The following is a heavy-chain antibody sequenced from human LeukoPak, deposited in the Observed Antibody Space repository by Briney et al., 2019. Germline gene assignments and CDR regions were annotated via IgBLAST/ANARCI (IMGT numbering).Heavy chain of an antibody. Sequence: ASVKVSCKASGYTFTGYYIHWVRQAPGQGLEWMGWINPNSGGTNYAQKFQGRVTMTRDTSISTAYMELSRLRSDDTAVYYCARGTNVLRFLEWSGSLYYFDYWGQGTLVTVSS. D-gene: IGHD3-3*01. V-gene: IGHV1-2*02. CDR3: ARGTNVLRFLEWSGSLYYFDY. CDR2: INPNSGGT. CDR1: GYTFTGYY. J-gene: IGHJ4*02.